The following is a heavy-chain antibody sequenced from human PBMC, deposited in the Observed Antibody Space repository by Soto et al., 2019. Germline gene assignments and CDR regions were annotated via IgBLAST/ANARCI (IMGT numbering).Heavy chain of an antibody. D-gene: IGHD3-3*01. CDR1: GFTFSSYA. J-gene: IGHJ3*02. V-gene: IGHV3-23*01. Sequence: GGSLRLSCAASGFTFSSYAMSWVRQAPGKGLEWVSAISGSGGSTYYADSVKGRFTISRDNSKNTLYLQMNSLRAEDPAVYYCAKVFLVLYYDILSDAFDIWGQGTTVTVSS. CDR2: ISGSGGST. CDR3: AKVFLVLYYDILSDAFDI.